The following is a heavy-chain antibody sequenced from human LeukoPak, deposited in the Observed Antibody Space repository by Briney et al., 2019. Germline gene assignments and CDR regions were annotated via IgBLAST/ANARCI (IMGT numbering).Heavy chain of an antibody. D-gene: IGHD3-10*01. CDR1: GGSFSGYY. Sequence: SETRSLTCAVYGGSFSGYYWSWIRQPPGKGLEWIGEINHSGSTNYNPSLKSRVTISVDTSKNQFSLKLSSVTAADTAVYYCARGPHGSARDYYYGMDVWGQGTTVTVSS. CDR2: INHSGST. CDR3: ARGPHGSARDYYYGMDV. J-gene: IGHJ6*02. V-gene: IGHV4-34*01.